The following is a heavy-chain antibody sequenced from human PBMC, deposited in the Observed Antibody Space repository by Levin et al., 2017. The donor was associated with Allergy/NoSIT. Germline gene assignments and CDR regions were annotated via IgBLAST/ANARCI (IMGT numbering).Heavy chain of an antibody. V-gene: IGHV5-51*01. J-gene: IGHJ3*02. CDR3: ARRAVTATMGDAFDI. Sequence: GESLKISCKGSGYSFTSYWIGWVRQMPGKGLEWMGIIYPDDSDTKYTPPFQGQVTIPADKSITTAYLQWSSLQAEDAAMYYCARRAVTATMGDAFDIWGQGTMVTVSS. CDR1: GYSFTSYW. CDR2: IYPDDSDT. D-gene: IGHD2-21*02.